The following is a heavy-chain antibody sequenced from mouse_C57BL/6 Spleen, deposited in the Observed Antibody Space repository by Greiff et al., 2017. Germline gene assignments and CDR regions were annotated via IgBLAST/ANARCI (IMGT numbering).Heavy chain of an antibody. Sequence: EVQLVESGGGLVQPGGSLKLSCAASGFTFSDYYMYWVRQTPEKRLEWVAYISNGGGSTYYPDTVKGRFTISRDNAKNTLYLQMSRLKSEDTAMYYCARRKDWEYAWFAYWGQGTLVTVSA. D-gene: IGHD5-2*01. CDR3: ARRKDWEYAWFAY. CDR2: ISNGGGST. CDR1: GFTFSDYY. J-gene: IGHJ3*01. V-gene: IGHV5-12*01.